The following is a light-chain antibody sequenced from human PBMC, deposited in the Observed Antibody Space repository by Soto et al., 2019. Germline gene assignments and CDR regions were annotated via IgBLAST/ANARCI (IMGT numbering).Light chain of an antibody. V-gene: IGKV3-20*01. Sequence: EIELTQSPGTLSLSPGERATLSCRASQTVRSNYLAWYQQKPGQAPRLLIYGASKRATGIPDRFSGSGSGTDSTLTISRLEPEDFAVYSCQQYGDSPMYTFGQGTKLEVK. J-gene: IGKJ2*01. CDR2: GAS. CDR1: QTVRSNY. CDR3: QQYGDSPMYT.